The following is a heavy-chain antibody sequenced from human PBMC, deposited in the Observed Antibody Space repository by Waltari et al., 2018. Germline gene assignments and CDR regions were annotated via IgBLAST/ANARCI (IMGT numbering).Heavy chain of an antibody. Sequence: EVQLGPSGAEVKRPGESLKISCKGSGYRFASYWIRRVRQVPGKGLEWMGIIYPGDSDTRYSPSFQGQVTISADKSISTAYLQWSSLKASDTAMYYCARPAGGSSWYAAFDIWGQGTMVTVSS. V-gene: IGHV5-51*03. CDR1: GYRFASYW. CDR2: IYPGDSDT. J-gene: IGHJ3*02. CDR3: ARPAGGSSWYAAFDI. D-gene: IGHD6-13*01.